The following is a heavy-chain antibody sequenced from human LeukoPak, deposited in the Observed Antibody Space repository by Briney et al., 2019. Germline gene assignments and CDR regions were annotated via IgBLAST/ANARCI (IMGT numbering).Heavy chain of an antibody. CDR2: IYPGESDT. CDR3: ARLAFCTNAVCFSNYYYSMDV. CDR1: GYSFTSYW. Sequence: GESLKISCKGSGYSFTSYWIGWVRQMPGKGLEWMGIIYPGESDTKYSPSFQGQVTISADKSISIAYLQWSSLKASDTAMYCCARLAFCTNAVCFSNYYYSMDVWGRGTTVTVSS. J-gene: IGHJ6*03. V-gene: IGHV5-51*01. D-gene: IGHD2-8*01.